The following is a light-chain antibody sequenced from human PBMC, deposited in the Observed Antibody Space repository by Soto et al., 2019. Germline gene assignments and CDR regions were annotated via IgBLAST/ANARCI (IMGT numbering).Light chain of an antibody. V-gene: IGLV2-14*01. CDR2: EVS. J-gene: IGLJ2*01. CDR3: SSYTSSNTLV. CDR1: SSDVGAYNH. Sequence: QSVLTQPASVSGSPGQSITISCTGTSSDVGAYNHVSWYQQHPGKAPKLMIFEVSDRPSGVSNRFSGSKSGNTASLTISGLQAEDEDDYYCSSYTSSNTLVFGGGTKLTVL.